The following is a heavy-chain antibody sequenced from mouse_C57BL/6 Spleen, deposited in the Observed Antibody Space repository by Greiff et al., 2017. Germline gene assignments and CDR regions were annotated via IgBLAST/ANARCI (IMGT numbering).Heavy chain of an antibody. J-gene: IGHJ3*01. Sequence: EVMLVESGGDLVKPGGSLKLSCAASGFTFSSYGMSWVRQTPDKRLEWVATISSGGSYTYYPDSVKGRFTISRDNAKNTLYLQMSSLKSEDTAMYYCARRGDSSGLFAYWGQGTLVTVSA. D-gene: IGHD3-2*02. CDR3: ARRGDSSGLFAY. CDR2: ISSGGSYT. V-gene: IGHV5-6*01. CDR1: GFTFSSYG.